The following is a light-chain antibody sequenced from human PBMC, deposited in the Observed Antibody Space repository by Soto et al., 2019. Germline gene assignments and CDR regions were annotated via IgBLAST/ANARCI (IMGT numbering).Light chain of an antibody. V-gene: IGKV3-20*01. CDR3: QQYGTSSWT. J-gene: IGKJ1*01. Sequence: EIVLTQSPGTLSLSPGERATLSCRASQSISSSYLAWYQQKPGQAPRLLIYGASSRATGIPDRFSGGGSGTDFTLTISRLETEDFAVYYCQQYGTSSWTFGQGTKVEIK. CDR1: QSISSSY. CDR2: GAS.